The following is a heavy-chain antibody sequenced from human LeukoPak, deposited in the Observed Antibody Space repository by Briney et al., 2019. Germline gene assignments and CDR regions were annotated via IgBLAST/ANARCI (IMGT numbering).Heavy chain of an antibody. V-gene: IGHV1-2*02. CDR2: INPKSGGT. CDR3: APATMTFDY. D-gene: IGHD5-24*01. J-gene: IGHJ4*02. CDR1: GYTFTGYY. Sequence: GASVTVSCKASGYTFTGYYMHWVRQAPGQGLEWMGWINPKSGGTNYAQKFQDRVTMTTNTSISTAYMELSRLTSDDTAVYYCAPATMTFDYWGQGTLVTVSS.